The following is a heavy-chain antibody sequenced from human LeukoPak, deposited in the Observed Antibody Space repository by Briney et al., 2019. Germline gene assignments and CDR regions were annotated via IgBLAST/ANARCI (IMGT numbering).Heavy chain of an antibody. CDR1: GGSVRSGNFF. CDR3: ARATMFQGLFDY. CDR2: IYYNGST. V-gene: IGHV4-61*01. J-gene: IGHJ4*02. Sequence: PSETLSLTCTVSGGSVRSGNFFWSWIRQPPGKGLEWIGYIYYNGSTSYNTPLKSRVTISVDTSKKQFSLKLSSVTAADTAVYYCARATMFQGLFDYWGQGNLVTVSS. D-gene: IGHD3-10*01.